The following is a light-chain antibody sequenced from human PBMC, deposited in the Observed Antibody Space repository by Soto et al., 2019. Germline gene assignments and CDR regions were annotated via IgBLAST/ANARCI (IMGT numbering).Light chain of an antibody. Sequence: QSALTQPPSASGSPGHSFTISCTGTSSDVGGYNYVSWYQQHPGKAPKLVLYEVSKRPSGVPDRFSGSKSGNTASLTVSGLQAEDEADYYCSSYAGSNNLGVFGTGTKLTVL. J-gene: IGLJ1*01. CDR1: SSDVGGYNY. CDR2: EVS. CDR3: SSYAGSNNLGV. V-gene: IGLV2-8*01.